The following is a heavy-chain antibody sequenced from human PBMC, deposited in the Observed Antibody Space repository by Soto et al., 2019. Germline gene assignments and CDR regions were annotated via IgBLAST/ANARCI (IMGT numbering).Heavy chain of an antibody. CDR1: GGTFSSYA. CDR2: IIPIFGTA. J-gene: IGHJ5*02. V-gene: IGHV1-69*06. Sequence: QVQLVQSGAEVKKPGSSVKVSCKASGGTFSSYAISCVRQAPGQWLEWRGGIIPIFGTANYAQKFQGRVTITADKSTSTAYMELSSLRSEDTAVYYCAREGTVWSGYPQLLNWFDPWGQGTLVTVSS. D-gene: IGHD3-3*01. CDR3: AREGTVWSGYPQLLNWFDP.